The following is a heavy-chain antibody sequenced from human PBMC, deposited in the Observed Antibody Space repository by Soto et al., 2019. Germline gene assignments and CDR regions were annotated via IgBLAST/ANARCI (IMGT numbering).Heavy chain of an antibody. CDR1: GFTFSSYG. CDR3: APPVDDDTVGAEYFQH. J-gene: IGHJ1*01. Sequence: QVPLVESGGGVVQPGRSLRLSCAASGFTFSSYGMHWVRQAPGKGLEWVALISYDGSNKYYADSVKGRFTISRDNSKNTVYLQMNSLRAGDTAVYYCAPPVDDDTVGAEYFQHWGQGTLVTVSS. D-gene: IGHD3-10*01. CDR2: ISYDGSNK. V-gene: IGHV3-30*03.